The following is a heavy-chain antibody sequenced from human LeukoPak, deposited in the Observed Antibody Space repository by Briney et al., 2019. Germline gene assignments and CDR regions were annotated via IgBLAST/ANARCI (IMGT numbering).Heavy chain of an antibody. V-gene: IGHV3-48*04. J-gene: IGHJ4*02. CDR1: GFTFSSYS. CDR3: VRDRGGSYSAIDY. CDR2: ISSSSITI. Sequence: PGGSLRLSCAASGFTFSSYSLNWVRQAPGKGLEWVSVISSSSITIYYADSVKGRFTISRDNAEKSLYLQMNSRRAEDTAVYYCVRDRGGSYSAIDYWGQGALVTVSS. D-gene: IGHD2-15*01.